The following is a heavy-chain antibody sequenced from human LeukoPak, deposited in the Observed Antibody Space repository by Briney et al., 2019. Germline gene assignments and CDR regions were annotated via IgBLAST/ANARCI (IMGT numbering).Heavy chain of an antibody. CDR1: GGSFSGYY. D-gene: IGHD5-12*01. CDR2: INHGGST. CDR3: ARGGYSGYDLELDY. Sequence: PSETLSLTCAVYGGSFSGYYWSWIRQPPGKGLEWHGEINHGGSTNYNTSFKNRVPTSVDTSRNQFSLKLSAWTAADTAVYYCARGGYSGYDLELDYWGQGTLVTVSS. J-gene: IGHJ4*02. V-gene: IGHV4-34*01.